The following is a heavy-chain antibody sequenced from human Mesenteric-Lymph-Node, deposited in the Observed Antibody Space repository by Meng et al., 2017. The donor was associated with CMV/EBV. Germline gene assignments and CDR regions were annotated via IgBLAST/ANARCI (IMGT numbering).Heavy chain of an antibody. Sequence: QLQLQESGPGLVKPSEPLYLTCTVSGGSISSSSYYWGWIRQPPGKGLEWIGSIYYSGSTYYNPSLKSRVTISVDTSKNQFSLKLSSVTAADTAVYYCARDGDYYDSSGYNPFDYWGQGTLVTVSS. CDR1: GGSISSSSYY. CDR3: ARDGDYYDSSGYNPFDY. CDR2: IYYSGST. V-gene: IGHV4-39*07. D-gene: IGHD3-22*01. J-gene: IGHJ4*02.